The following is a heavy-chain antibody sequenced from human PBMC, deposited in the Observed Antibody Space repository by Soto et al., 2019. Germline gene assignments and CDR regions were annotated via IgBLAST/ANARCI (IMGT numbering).Heavy chain of an antibody. CDR3: SKSIVATQSYAPAFDY. D-gene: IGHD5-12*01. J-gene: IGHJ4*02. CDR2: TYYRSKWYN. V-gene: IGHV6-1*01. CDR1: GDSDCSTSGA. Sequence: PSQTLPLTCELSGDSDCSTSGAWNWIRQSPSRGLEWLGRTYYRSKWYNDYAVSVKSRITINPDTSKNQFSLQLNSVTPEDTAVYYCSKSIVATQSYAPAFDYWGKGTLVTVSS.